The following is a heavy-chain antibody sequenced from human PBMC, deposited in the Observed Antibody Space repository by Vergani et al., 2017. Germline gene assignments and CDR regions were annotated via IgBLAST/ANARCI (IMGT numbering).Heavy chain of an antibody. CDR3: ARGDNIGYYFRDYFDF. CDR1: GFSISSGFD. CDR2: IYYSGST. D-gene: IGHD3-22*01. J-gene: IGHJ4*02. Sequence: QVELQESGPGLVRPSETLSLTCGVSGFSISSGFDWGWIRQPPGKGLEWIGSIYYSGSTHYNPSLESRVTMSVDPSKNQFSLKLNSMTAADTAIYYCARGDNIGYYFRDYFDFWGQGTLVTVSS. V-gene: IGHV4-38-2*01.